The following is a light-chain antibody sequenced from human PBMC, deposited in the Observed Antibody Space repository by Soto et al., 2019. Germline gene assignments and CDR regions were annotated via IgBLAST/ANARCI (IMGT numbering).Light chain of an antibody. V-gene: IGLV2-14*01. CDR3: SSYTSSSTLWV. CDR2: DVS. J-gene: IGLJ3*02. Sequence: QSALTQPASVSGSPGQSITISCTGTSSDVGGYNYVSWYQQHPGKAPKLMIYDVSNRPSGVSNRFSGSKSGNTASLTISGLQAEDEADYYCSSYTSSSTLWVFGGGTNHRP. CDR1: SSDVGGYNY.